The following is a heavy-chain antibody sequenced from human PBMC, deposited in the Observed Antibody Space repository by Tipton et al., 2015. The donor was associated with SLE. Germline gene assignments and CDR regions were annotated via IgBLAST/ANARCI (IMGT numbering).Heavy chain of an antibody. CDR2: IYYSGST. V-gene: IGHV4-59*08. CDR3: ARVYYYDSSGFDY. CDR1: GGSISSHY. D-gene: IGHD3-22*01. J-gene: IGHJ4*02. Sequence: TLSLTCTVSGGSISSHYWSWIRQPPGKGLEWIGYIYYSGSTNYNPSLKSRVTISVDTSKNQFSLKLSSVTAADTAVYYCARVYYYDSSGFDYWGQGTLVTVSS.